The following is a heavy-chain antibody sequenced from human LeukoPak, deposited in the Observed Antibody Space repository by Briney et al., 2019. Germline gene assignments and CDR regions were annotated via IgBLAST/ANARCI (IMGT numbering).Heavy chain of an antibody. D-gene: IGHD2-2*01. CDR1: GGSISSYY. J-gene: IGHJ4*02. V-gene: IGHV4-59*01. CDR3: ARGTGSTSFDY. CDR2: IYYSGST. Sequence: SETLSLTCTVSGGSISSYYWSWIRQPPGKGLEWIGYIYYSGSTNYNPSLKSRVTISVDTSKNQFSLKLSSVTAADTAVYYCARGTGSTSFDYWGQGTLVTVSS.